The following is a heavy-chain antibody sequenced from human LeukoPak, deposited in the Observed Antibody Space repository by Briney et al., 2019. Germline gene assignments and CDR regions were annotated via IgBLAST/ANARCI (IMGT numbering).Heavy chain of an antibody. D-gene: IGHD3/OR15-3a*01. CDR1: GFTFSGSA. CDR3: TRGALDYRDAYDF. J-gene: IGHJ3*01. CDR2: IRSKANSYAT. V-gene: IGHV3-73*01. Sequence: GGSLKLSCAASGFTFSGSAMHWVRQASGKGLEWVGRIRSKANSYATAYAASVKGRFTISRDDSKNTAYLEMNSLKTEDTAVYYRTRGALDYRDAYDFWGQGTMVTVSS.